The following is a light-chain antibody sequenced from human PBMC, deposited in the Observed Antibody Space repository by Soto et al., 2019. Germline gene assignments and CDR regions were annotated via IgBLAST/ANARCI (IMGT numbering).Light chain of an antibody. Sequence: EIVLTQSPATLSVSPGERSTLSCRASQSVSSSYLAWYQQKTGQAPRLLIHGASSRATGIPERVSGSGSGTDFTLTISRLEPEDFAVYYCQQYGSSPITFGQGTRLENK. CDR1: QSVSSSY. CDR2: GAS. CDR3: QQYGSSPIT. V-gene: IGKV3-20*01. J-gene: IGKJ5*01.